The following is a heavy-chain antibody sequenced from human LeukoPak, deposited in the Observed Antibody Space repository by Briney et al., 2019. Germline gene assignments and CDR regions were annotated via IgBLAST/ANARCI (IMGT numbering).Heavy chain of an antibody. CDR1: GYTFTSYY. D-gene: IGHD2-2*01. J-gene: IGHJ4*02. CDR2: INPSGGST. CDR3: ARESARRGVVPAANDY. V-gene: IGHV1-46*01. Sequence: GASVKVSCKASGYTFTSYYMHWVRQAPGQGLEWMGIINPSGGSTSYAQKVQGRVTMTRDMSTSTVYMELSSLRSEDTAVYYCARESARRGVVPAANDYWGQGTLVTVSS.